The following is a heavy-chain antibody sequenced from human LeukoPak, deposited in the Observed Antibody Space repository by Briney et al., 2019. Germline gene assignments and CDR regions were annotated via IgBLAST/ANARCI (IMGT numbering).Heavy chain of an antibody. J-gene: IGHJ4*02. CDR1: GYSISSGYY. CDR2: IYHSGST. CDR3: ARQGRSDYFDY. Sequence: PSETLFLTCTVSGYSISSGYYWGWIRQPPGKGLEWIGSIYHSGSTYYNPSLKSRVTISVDTSKNQFSLKLSSVTAADTAVYYCARQGRSDYFDYWGQGTLVTVSS. V-gene: IGHV4-38-2*02. D-gene: IGHD2-15*01.